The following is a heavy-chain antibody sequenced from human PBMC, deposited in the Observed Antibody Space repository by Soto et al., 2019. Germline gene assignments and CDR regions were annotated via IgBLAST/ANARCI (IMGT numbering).Heavy chain of an antibody. D-gene: IGHD3-10*01. CDR1: GGSISSYY. V-gene: IGHV4-59*08. CDR3: VRQGSGALHGLVDV. Sequence: QVPLQEWGPGLVKPSETLSLSCTVSGGSISSYYWSWIRQPPGKGLEWIGYVHDSWGSHYNPSLKSRVAISLDTSKSQFSLKLTSVTATDTAVYYCVRQGSGALHGLVDVWGQGTTVTVSS. J-gene: IGHJ6*02. CDR2: VHDSWGS.